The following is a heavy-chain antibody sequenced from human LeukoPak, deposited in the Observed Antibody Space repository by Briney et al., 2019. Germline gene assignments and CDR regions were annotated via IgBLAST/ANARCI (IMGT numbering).Heavy chain of an antibody. CDR3: ARENDYGDYRIDY. V-gene: IGHV4-59*01. Sequence: PSETLSLTCTVSGGSISSYYWSWIRQPPGKGLEWIGYIYYSGSTNYNPSLKSRVTISVDTSKNRFSLELSSVTAADTAVYYCARENDYGDYRIDYWGQGTLVTVSS. J-gene: IGHJ4*02. CDR2: IYYSGST. CDR1: GGSISSYY. D-gene: IGHD4-17*01.